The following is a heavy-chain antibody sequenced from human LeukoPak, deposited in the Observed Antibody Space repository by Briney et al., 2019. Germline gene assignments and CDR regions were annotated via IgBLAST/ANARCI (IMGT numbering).Heavy chain of an antibody. V-gene: IGHV3-23*01. D-gene: IGHD2-2*01. CDR2: ISGSGGST. Sequence: GGSLRLSCAASGFTFSSYAMSWVRQAPGKGLEWVSAISGSGGSTYYADSVKGRFTISRDNSKNTLYLQVNSLRAEDTAVYYCAKRSPRDIVVVPAALGYGMDVWGQGTTVTVSS. CDR1: GFTFSSYA. J-gene: IGHJ6*02. CDR3: AKRSPRDIVVVPAALGYGMDV.